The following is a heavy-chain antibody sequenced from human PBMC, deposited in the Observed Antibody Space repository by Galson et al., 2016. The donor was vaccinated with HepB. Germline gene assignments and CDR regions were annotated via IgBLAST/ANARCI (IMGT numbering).Heavy chain of an antibody. Sequence: ETLSLTCTVSGGSISDSISDWGWIRQTPGKGLEWIGSVYRAGSTYYNPSLKSRVIISVDPSKNQFSLKVTSVTAADTAVYFCARARLGWFDPWGQGTLVTVSS. J-gene: IGHJ5*02. V-gene: IGHV4-39*07. CDR3: ARARLGWFDP. CDR1: GGSISDSISD. CDR2: VYRAGST.